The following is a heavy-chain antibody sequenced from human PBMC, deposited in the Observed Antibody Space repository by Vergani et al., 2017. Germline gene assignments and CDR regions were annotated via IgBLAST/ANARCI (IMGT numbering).Heavy chain of an antibody. CDR2: ISGNGGST. V-gene: IGHV3-23*01. D-gene: IGHD3-9*01. CDR1: GFTSSNFA. CDR3: ARARCIETCYMSNWLDS. J-gene: IGHJ5*01. Sequence: EVQVLESGGDVVQPGGSLRLSCAATGFTSSNFAMAWVRQAPGKGLEWVSEISGNGGSTFYAASVKGRFTISRDNAQNTLYLQMNSLRVEDTGVYYCARARCIETCYMSNWLDSWGQGTLVTVSS.